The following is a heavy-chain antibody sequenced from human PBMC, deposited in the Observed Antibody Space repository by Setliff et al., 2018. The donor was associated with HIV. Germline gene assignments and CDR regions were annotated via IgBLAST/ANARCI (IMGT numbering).Heavy chain of an antibody. D-gene: IGHD2-2*01. CDR3: TTDLPYGYHNDY. CDR1: GFTFSSYT. CDR2: ISGGGKSI. Sequence: GGSLRLSCAASGFTFSSYTMHWVRQAPGKGLEWVASISGGGKSIYYADSVKGRFTISRDNAKNSLYLQMNSLKTEDTAVYYCTTDLPYGYHNDYWGPGTLVTVSS. V-gene: IGHV3-21*03. J-gene: IGHJ4*02.